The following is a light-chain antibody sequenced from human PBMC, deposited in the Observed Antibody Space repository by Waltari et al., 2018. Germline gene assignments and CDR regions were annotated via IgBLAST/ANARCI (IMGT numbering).Light chain of an antibody. Sequence: DIYMAQSPSSLSSSVGDRVTISCRASHDIRGFLAWYQHKPGQAPKLLLYGTSRLESGVPPRFSGSDSGTTFTLTINLLQPEDSATYYCQQYYSTPQTFGQGTKVEI. CDR2: GTS. CDR1: HDIRGF. J-gene: IGKJ1*01. V-gene: IGKV1-NL1*01. CDR3: QQYYSTPQT.